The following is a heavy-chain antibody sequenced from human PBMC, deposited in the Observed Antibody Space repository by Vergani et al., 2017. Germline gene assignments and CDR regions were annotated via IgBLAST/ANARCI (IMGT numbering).Heavy chain of an antibody. Sequence: EVQLVQSGAEVKKPGESLKISCQGSGYSFTNYWIDWVRQMPGKGLEWMGISYPGDSDTRYSPSFQGQVTISVDKAISTAYLQWSSLKASDTAMYYCARRGKGTASYYFDYWGQGTLVTVSS. J-gene: IGHJ4*02. CDR3: ARRGKGTASYYFDY. CDR1: GYSFTNYW. D-gene: IGHD1-7*01. CDR2: SYPGDSDT. V-gene: IGHV5-51*01.